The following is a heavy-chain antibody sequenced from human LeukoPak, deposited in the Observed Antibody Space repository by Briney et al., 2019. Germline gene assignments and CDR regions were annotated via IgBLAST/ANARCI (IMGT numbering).Heavy chain of an antibody. J-gene: IGHJ6*03. CDR1: GGSFSGYY. V-gene: IGHV4-34*01. D-gene: IGHD3-9*01. CDR3: ARGGYDILTVYYSKRYYYYYMDV. CDR2: INHSGST. Sequence: PSETLSLTCAVYGGSFSGYYWSWIRQPPGKGLEWIGEINHSGSTNYNPSLKSRVTISVDTSKNQFSLKLSSVTAADTAVYYCARGGYDILTVYYSKRYYYYYMDVGGKGTTVTVSS.